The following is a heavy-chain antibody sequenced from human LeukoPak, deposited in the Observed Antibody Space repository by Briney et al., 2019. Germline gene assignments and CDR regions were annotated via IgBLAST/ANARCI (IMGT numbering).Heavy chain of an antibody. J-gene: IGHJ6*03. CDR3: ARDRGGGHMDV. Sequence: GGSLRLSCAASGFTFSTYGMHWVRQATGKGLEWVSAIDTTGDTYYPGSVKGRFTISRENAKNSLYLQMNSLRAGDTAVYYCARDRGGGHMDVWGKGTTVTISS. D-gene: IGHD2-15*01. CDR1: GFTFSTYG. V-gene: IGHV3-13*01. CDR2: IDTTGDT.